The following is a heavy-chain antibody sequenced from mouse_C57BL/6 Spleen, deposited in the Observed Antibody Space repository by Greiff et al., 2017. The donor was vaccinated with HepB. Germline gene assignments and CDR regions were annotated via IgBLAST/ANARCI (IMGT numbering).Heavy chain of an antibody. CDR2: IWSDGST. J-gene: IGHJ4*01. CDR1: GFSLTSYG. V-gene: IGHV2-6-1*01. Sequence: QVQLQQSGPGLVAPSQSLSITCTVSGFSLTSYGVHWVRQPPGKGLEWLVVIWSDGSTTYNSALKSRLSISKDNSKSQVFLKMNSLQTDDTAMYYCARHVDYDRGDAMDYWGQGTSVTVSS. D-gene: IGHD2-4*01. CDR3: ARHVDYDRGDAMDY.